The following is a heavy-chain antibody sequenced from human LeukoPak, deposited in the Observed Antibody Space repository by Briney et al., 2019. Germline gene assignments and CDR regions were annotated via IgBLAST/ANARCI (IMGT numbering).Heavy chain of an antibody. D-gene: IGHD4-17*01. CDR2: ISGSGGST. J-gene: IGHJ4*02. CDR1: GFTFSSYS. V-gene: IGHV3-23*01. CDR3: AKATTVTTPYYFDY. Sequence: GGSLRLSCAASGFTFSSYSMNWVRQAPGKGLEWVSAISGSGGSTYYADSVKGRFTISRDNSKNTLYLQMNSLRAEDTAVYYCAKATTVTTPYYFDYWGQGTLVTVSS.